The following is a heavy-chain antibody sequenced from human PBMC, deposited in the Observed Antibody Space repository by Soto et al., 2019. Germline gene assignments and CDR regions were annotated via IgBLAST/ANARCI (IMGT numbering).Heavy chain of an antibody. D-gene: IGHD6-13*01. V-gene: IGHV3-11*01. Sequence: QVQLVESGGGLVKPGGSLRLSCVASGFTFSDYYMNWIRQAPGKGLEWVAYITSSGQSVFYAESVKGRFTVSRDNSKNSMNLQMDSLRADDTAIYYCARDARYASSWYGLDVWGQGTTVTVSS. J-gene: IGHJ6*02. CDR2: ITSSGQSV. CDR3: ARDARYASSWYGLDV. CDR1: GFTFSDYY.